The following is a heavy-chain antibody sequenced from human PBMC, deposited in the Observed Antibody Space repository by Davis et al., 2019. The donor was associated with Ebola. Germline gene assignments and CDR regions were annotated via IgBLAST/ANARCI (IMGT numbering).Heavy chain of an antibody. CDR1: GFTFSDYY. J-gene: IGHJ4*02. Sequence: GESLKISCAASGFTFSDYYMSWIRQAPGKGLEWVSYISSSGYTIYYSDSVKGRFTISRDNSKNTLYLQMNTLRAEDTAVYYCAKDWELGSFDYWGQGTLVTVSS. CDR3: AKDWELGSFDY. CDR2: ISSSGYTI. V-gene: IGHV3-11*01. D-gene: IGHD1-26*01.